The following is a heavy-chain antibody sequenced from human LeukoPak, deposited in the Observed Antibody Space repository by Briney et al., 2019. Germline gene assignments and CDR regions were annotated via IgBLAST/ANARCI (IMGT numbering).Heavy chain of an antibody. CDR2: ISYDGGNK. CDR3: ARAPSGQYYYGMDV. D-gene: IGHD4-11*01. J-gene: IGHJ6*02. V-gene: IGHV3-30-3*01. Sequence: VISYDGGNKYYADPVKGRFTISRDNSKNTLYLQMNSLRAEDTAVYYCARAPSGQYYYGMDVWGQGTTVTVSS.